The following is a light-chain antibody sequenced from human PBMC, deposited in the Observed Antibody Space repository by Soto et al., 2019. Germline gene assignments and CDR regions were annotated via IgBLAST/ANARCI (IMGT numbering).Light chain of an antibody. Sequence: QSVLTQPPSVSGSPGQSVTISCTGTSSDVGSYNRVSWYQQPPGTAPKLMIYEVSNRPSGVPDRFSGSKSGNTASLTFSGLQAEDEADYYCSSYTSSSLYVFGTGTKVTVL. CDR2: EVS. CDR1: SSDVGSYNR. CDR3: SSYTSSSLYV. J-gene: IGLJ1*01. V-gene: IGLV2-18*02.